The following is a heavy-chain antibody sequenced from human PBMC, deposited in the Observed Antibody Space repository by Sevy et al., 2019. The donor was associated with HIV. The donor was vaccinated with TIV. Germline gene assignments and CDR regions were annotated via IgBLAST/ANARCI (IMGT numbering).Heavy chain of an antibody. CDR1: GFTFSSYA. Sequence: GGSLRLSCAASGFTFSSYAIHWVRQAPGKGLEWVALISYDGSNKSYADSVKGRFTISRDNSKNTLYLQMNSLRPEDTAVYYCAREMATSTSSDYWGQGTLVTVSS. J-gene: IGHJ4*02. CDR2: ISYDGSNK. V-gene: IGHV3-30-3*01. CDR3: AREMATSTSSDY.